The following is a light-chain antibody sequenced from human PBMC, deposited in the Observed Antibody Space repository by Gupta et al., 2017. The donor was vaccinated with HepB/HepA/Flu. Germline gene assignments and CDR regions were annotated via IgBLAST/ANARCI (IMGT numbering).Light chain of an antibody. CDR2: KSS. V-gene: IGKV1-5*03. CDR1: QNINSW. Sequence: DIQMTSSPSTLSASVGDRVTITCRASQNINSWLDWYQQKPGKAPKLLIYKSSTLQIGVPARFSGSGSGTEFTLTISSLQPDDIATYYCQQYNDYSITFGQGAKLEIK. J-gene: IGKJ2*01. CDR3: QQYNDYSIT.